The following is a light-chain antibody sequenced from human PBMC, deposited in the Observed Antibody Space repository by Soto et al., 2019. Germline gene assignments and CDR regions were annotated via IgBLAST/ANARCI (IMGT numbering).Light chain of an antibody. Sequence: EIVMTQSPATLSVSPGERATLSCRASQTVSSNLAWYQQKPGQAPRLLIYGASTRAAGVPARFSGSGSGTEFNLTIRSLQSEDFAVYYGQQYNKWPRTFGQGAKVEIK. CDR2: GAS. CDR3: QQYNKWPRT. J-gene: IGKJ1*01. V-gene: IGKV3-15*01. CDR1: QTVSSN.